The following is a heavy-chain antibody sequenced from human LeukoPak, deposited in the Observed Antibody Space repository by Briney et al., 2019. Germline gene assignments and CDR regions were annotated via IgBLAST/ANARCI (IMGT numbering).Heavy chain of an antibody. V-gene: IGHV1-2*02. CDR2: INPNSGGT. Sequence: GASVKVSCTASGYTFTGYYMHWVRQAPGQGLEWMGWINPNSGGTNYAQKFQGRVTMTRDTSISTAYMELSRLRSDDTAVYYCARHQEDNCSGGSCYRPYFDYWGQGTLVTVSS. J-gene: IGHJ4*02. D-gene: IGHD2-15*01. CDR1: GYTFTGYY. CDR3: ARHQEDNCSGGSCYRPYFDY.